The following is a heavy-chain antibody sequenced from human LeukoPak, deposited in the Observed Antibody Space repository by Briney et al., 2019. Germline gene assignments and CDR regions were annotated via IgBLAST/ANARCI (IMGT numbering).Heavy chain of an antibody. CDR1: GYTFTSYY. CDR3: ARDLQVYYDSSGTPDY. V-gene: IGHV1-46*01. D-gene: IGHD3-22*01. Sequence: ASVKVSCKASGYTFTSYYMHWVRQAPGQGLEWMGIINPSGGSTSYAQKFQGRVTMTRDTSTSTVYMELSSLRSEDTAVYYCARDLQVYYDSSGTPDYWGQGTLVTVSS. J-gene: IGHJ4*02. CDR2: INPSGGST.